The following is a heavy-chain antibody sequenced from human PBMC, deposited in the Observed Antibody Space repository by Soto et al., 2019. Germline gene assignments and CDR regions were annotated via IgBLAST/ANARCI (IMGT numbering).Heavy chain of an antibody. CDR2: ISAYNGNT. V-gene: IGHV1-18*01. CDR1: GDGFNSYA. D-gene: IGHD3-3*01. CDR3: ARDQYDFWSGYYTTLPVDY. Sequence: ASAKLCWDASGDGFNSYAMRWVRQAPGQGLEWMGWISAYNGNTNYAQKLQGRVTMTTDTSTSTAYMELRSLRSDDTAVYYCARDQYDFWSGYYTTLPVDYWGQGTLVSVSS. J-gene: IGHJ4*02.